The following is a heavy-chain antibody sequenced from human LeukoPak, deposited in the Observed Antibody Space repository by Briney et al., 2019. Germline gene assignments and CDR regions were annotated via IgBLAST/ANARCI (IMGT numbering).Heavy chain of an antibody. Sequence: GESLKISCKGSGYSFTSYWISWVRQMPGKGLEWMGKIDPSDSYTNYSPYFQGPVTISADKSISTAYLQWSRLKASDTAMYYCARQVGYKDFDYWGQGTLVTVSS. V-gene: IGHV5-10-1*01. J-gene: IGHJ4*02. CDR3: ARQVGYKDFDY. CDR2: IDPSDSYT. CDR1: GYSFTSYW. D-gene: IGHD5-24*01.